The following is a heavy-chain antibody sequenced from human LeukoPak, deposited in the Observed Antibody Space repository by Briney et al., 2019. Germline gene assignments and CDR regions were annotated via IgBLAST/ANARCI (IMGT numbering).Heavy chain of an antibody. CDR3: TTAPYYDFWSGYYPPLGHDAFDI. Sequence: SGGSLRLSCAASGFTFSSYGMHWVRQAPGKGLEWVAVISYDGSNKYYADSVKGRFTISRDNSKNTLYLQMNSLKTEDTAVYYCTTAPYYDFWSGYYPPLGHDAFDIWGQGTMVTVSS. CDR2: ISYDGSNK. CDR1: GFTFSSYG. J-gene: IGHJ3*02. V-gene: IGHV3-30*03. D-gene: IGHD3-3*01.